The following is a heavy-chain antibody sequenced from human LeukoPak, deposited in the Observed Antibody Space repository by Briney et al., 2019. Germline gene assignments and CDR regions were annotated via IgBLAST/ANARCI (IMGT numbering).Heavy chain of an antibody. V-gene: IGHV3-9*01. CDR2: ISWNSGSI. D-gene: IGHD6-19*01. CDR3: AKDVVAGTHYYYGMDV. Sequence: GRSLRLSCAASGFTIDDYAMHWVRHAPGKGLEWVSGISWNSGSIGYADSVKGRFTISRDNAKNSLYLQMNSLRAEDTALYYCAKDVVAGTHYYYGMDVWGQGTTVTVSS. CDR1: GFTIDDYA. J-gene: IGHJ6*02.